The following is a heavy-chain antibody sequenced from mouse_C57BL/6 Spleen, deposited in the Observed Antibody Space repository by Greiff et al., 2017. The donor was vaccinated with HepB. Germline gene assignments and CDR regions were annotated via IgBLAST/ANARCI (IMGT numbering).Heavy chain of an antibody. J-gene: IGHJ3*01. CDR3: ARSPLYDYEGFAY. D-gene: IGHD2-4*01. CDR1: GYAFTNYL. Sequence: VQLQQSGAELVRPGTSVKVSCKASGYAFTNYLIEWVKQRPGQGLEWIGVINPGSGGTKYNEKFKGKATLTADKSSSTAYMQLSSLTSEDSAVYFCARSPLYDYEGFAYWGQGTLVTVSA. V-gene: IGHV1-54*01. CDR2: INPGSGGT.